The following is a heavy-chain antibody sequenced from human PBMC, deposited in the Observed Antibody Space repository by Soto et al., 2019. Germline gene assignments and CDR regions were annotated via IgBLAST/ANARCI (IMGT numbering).Heavy chain of an antibody. V-gene: IGHV1-18*01. CDR2: ISAYNGNT. Sequence: QVQLVQSGAEVKKPGASVKVSCKASGYTFTSYGISWVRQAPGQGLEWMGWISAYNGNTNYAQKLQGRVTMTTDTSTRTAYIELRSLRSDDTAVYYCARGLDCGGDGYPYYFDYGGQGTLVTVSS. CDR1: GYTFTSYG. J-gene: IGHJ4*02. CDR3: ARGLDCGGDGYPYYFDY. D-gene: IGHD2-21*02.